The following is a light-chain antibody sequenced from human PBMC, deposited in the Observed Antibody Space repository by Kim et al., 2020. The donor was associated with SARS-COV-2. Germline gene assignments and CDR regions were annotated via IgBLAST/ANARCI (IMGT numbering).Light chain of an antibody. CDR3: CSYAGNYIWV. CDR2: DVS. CDR1: SSDVGGYKF. Sequence: GQSVTISCSGTSSDVGGYKFVSWYQQHPGKVPKLIIYDVSKRPSGVPDRFSGSKSGNTASLTISGLQAEDEADYYCCSYAGNYIWVFGGGTQLTVL. V-gene: IGLV2-11*03. J-gene: IGLJ3*02.